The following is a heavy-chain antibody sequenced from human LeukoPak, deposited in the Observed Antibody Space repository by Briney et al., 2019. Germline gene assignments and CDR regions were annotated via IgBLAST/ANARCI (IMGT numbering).Heavy chain of an antibody. CDR3: ARAIRGLAAVTPRSRYYFDY. CDR2: IYYSGST. Sequence: SETLSLTCTVSGGSISSSSYYWGWIRQPPGKGLEWIGSIYYSGSTYYNPSLKSRVTISVDTSKNQFSLKLSSVTAADTAVYYCARAIRGLAAVTPRSRYYFDYWGQGTLVTVSS. V-gene: IGHV4-39*07. CDR1: GGSISSSSYY. J-gene: IGHJ4*02. D-gene: IGHD6-13*01.